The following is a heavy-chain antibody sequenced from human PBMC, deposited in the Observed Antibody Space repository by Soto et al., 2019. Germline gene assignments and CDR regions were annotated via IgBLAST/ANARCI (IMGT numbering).Heavy chain of an antibody. J-gene: IGHJ4*02. V-gene: IGHV4-34*01. CDR1: GGSFSGYY. CDR3: ARGQVWKDSVVVPAAMYYFDY. Sequence: SETLSLTCAVYGGSFSGYYWSWIRQPPGKGLEWIGEINHSGSTNYNPSLKSRVTISVDTSKNQFSLKLSSVTAADTAVYYCARGQVWKDSVVVPAAMYYFDYWGQGTLVTVSS. CDR2: INHSGST. D-gene: IGHD2-2*01.